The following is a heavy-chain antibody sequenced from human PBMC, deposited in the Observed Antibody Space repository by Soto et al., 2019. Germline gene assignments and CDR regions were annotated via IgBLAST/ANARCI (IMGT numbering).Heavy chain of an antibody. CDR1: GDSISSGDYY. CDR3: ARARMTTVTMYYFDY. J-gene: IGHJ4*02. Sequence: QVQLQESGPGLVKPSQTLSLTCTVSGDSISSGDYYWSWIRQPPGKGLEWIGSIYYSGSTYYSPSLKSRVTIPVDTSTNQFSLKLSSVTAADTAVYYCARARMTTVTMYYFDYWGQGTLVTVSS. V-gene: IGHV4-30-4*01. D-gene: IGHD4-17*01. CDR2: IYYSGST.